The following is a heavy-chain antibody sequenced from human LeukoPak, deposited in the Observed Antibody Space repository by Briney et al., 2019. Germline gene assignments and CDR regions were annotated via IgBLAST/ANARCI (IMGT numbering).Heavy chain of an antibody. V-gene: IGHV3-30-3*01. Sequence: PGRSLRLSCAASGFXFSSYAMHWVRQAPGKGLEWVAVISYDGSNKYYADSVKGRFTISRDNSKNTLYLQMNSLRAEDTAVYYCARQNSGYCSGGSCYSPPDYWGQGTLVTVSS. CDR2: ISYDGSNK. J-gene: IGHJ4*02. CDR1: GFXFSSYA. D-gene: IGHD2-15*01. CDR3: ARQNSGYCSGGSCYSPPDY.